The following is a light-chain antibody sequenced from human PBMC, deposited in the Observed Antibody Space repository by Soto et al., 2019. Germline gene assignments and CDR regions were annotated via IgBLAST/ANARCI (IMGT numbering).Light chain of an antibody. CDR1: QDISNY. CDR2: DAS. J-gene: IGKJ4*01. V-gene: IGKV1-33*01. Sequence: IQMTQSPSSLSASVGDRVTITCQASQDISNYLNWCQQQPGKAPKLLIYDASNLETGVPSRFSGSGSGTDFTITISRLQPEDIATYYCQQYDTLPSLFTFGGGTKVEIK. CDR3: QQYDTLPSLFT.